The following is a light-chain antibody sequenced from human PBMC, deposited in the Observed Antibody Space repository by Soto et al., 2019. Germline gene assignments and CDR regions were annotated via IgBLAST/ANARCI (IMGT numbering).Light chain of an antibody. J-gene: IGLJ2*01. CDR1: SSDVGNYNY. Sequence: QSALTQPASVSGSPGQSITISCTGTSSDVGNYNYVSWYQQYPGKAPKLMIYEVSHRPSGVSNRFSGSKSDNMASLTISGLQAEDEADYYCSSHTAGSTLFGGGTKLPS. CDR2: EVS. V-gene: IGLV2-14*01. CDR3: SSHTAGSTL.